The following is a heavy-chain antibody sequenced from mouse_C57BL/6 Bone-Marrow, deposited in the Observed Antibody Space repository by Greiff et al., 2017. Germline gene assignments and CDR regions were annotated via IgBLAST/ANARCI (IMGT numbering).Heavy chain of an antibody. D-gene: IGHD1-1*01. CDR3: ARDPIYYYGSSYGGFAY. CDR2: ISDGGSYT. V-gene: IGHV5-4*01. J-gene: IGHJ3*01. CDR1: GFTFSSYA. Sequence: EVQRVESGGGLVKPGGSLKLSCAASGFTFSSYAMSWVRQTPEKRLEWVATISDGGSYTYYPDNVKGRFTISRDNAKNNLYLQMSQLKSEDTAMYYCARDPIYYYGSSYGGFAYWGQGTLVTVSA.